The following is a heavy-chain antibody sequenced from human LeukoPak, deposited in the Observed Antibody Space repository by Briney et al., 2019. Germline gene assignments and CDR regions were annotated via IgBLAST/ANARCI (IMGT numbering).Heavy chain of an antibody. D-gene: IGHD6-13*01. CDR3: AKDYGYSSSWYDY. V-gene: IGHV3-9*01. J-gene: IGHJ4*02. CDR1: GFTLDDYG. CDR2: ISWNSASV. Sequence: GRSLRLSCEASGFTLDDYGMHWVRQAPGKGLEWVSTISWNSASVGYVDSVKGRFTISRDNAKKTLYLQMNSLRPEDTALYYCAKDYGYSSSWYDYWGQGTLVTVSS.